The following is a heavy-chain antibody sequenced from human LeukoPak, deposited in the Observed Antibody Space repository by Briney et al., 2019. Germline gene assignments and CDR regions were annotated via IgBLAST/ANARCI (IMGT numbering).Heavy chain of an antibody. V-gene: IGHV3-30*18. CDR3: AKDGGARVYNWNDASHFDY. J-gene: IGHJ4*02. Sequence: PGGSLRLSCAASGFTFSSYGMHWVRQAPGKGLEWVAVISYDGSNKYYADSVKGRFTISRDNSKNTLYLQMNSLRAEDTAVYYCAKDGGARVYNWNDASHFDYWGQGTLVTVSS. CDR2: ISYDGSNK. CDR1: GFTFSSYG. D-gene: IGHD1-20*01.